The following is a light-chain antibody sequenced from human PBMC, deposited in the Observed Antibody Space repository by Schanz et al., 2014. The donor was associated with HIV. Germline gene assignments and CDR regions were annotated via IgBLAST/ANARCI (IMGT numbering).Light chain of an antibody. Sequence: QSALTQPASVSGSLGQSVTVSCTGTSSDVGGYNYVSWYRQHPGKAPKLMIYDVSNRPSGVSSRFSGSKSGNTASLTISGLQAEDEAVYYCSSFTRGTTPVIFGGGTKLTAL. J-gene: IGLJ2*01. CDR1: SSDVGGYNY. CDR2: DVS. V-gene: IGLV2-14*03. CDR3: SSFTRGTTPVI.